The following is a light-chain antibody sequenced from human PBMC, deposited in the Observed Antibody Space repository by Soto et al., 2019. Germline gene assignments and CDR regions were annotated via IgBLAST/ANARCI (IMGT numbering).Light chain of an antibody. CDR1: SSNIGSRT. CDR2: NND. CDR3: AAWDDSLNAYV. Sequence: QSVLTQAPSVSGTPGQRVTIACSGSSSNIGSRTVSWYQHPPGTAPKLLIFNNDQRPSGVPERFSGSKSGSSASLAVSGLQSEDEADYFCAAWDDSLNAYVFGSGTKLTVL. J-gene: IGLJ1*01. V-gene: IGLV1-44*01.